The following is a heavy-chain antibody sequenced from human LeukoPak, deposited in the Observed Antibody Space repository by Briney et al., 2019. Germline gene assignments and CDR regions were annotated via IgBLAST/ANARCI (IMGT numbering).Heavy chain of an antibody. V-gene: IGHV3-9*01. D-gene: IGHD6-19*01. J-gene: IGHJ4*02. CDR2: ISWNSGTI. CDR1: GLSFGDYT. CDR3: AKDARYSSGSNYFGY. Sequence: GGSLRLSCEASGLSFGDYTMHWVRQAPGKGLEWVSSISWNSGTIDYADSVKGRFTISRDNAKNSLYLQMNSLRAEDTALYFCAKDARYSSGSNYFGYWGQGTLVTVSS.